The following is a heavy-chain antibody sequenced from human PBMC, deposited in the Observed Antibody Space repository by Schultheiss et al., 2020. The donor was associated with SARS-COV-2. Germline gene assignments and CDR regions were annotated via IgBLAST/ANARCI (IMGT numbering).Heavy chain of an antibody. J-gene: IGHJ3*02. D-gene: IGHD3-10*01. Sequence: SETLSLTCAVSGYSISSGYYWGWIRQPPGKGLEWIGEINHSGSTNYNPSLKSRVTISVDTSKNQFSLKLSSVTAADTAVYYCARWGGAFDIWGQGTMVTVSS. CDR1: GYSISSGYY. CDR3: ARWGGAFDI. V-gene: IGHV4-38-2*01. CDR2: INHSGST.